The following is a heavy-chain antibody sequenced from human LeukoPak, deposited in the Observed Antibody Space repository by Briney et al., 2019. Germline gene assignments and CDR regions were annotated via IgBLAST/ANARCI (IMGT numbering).Heavy chain of an antibody. J-gene: IGHJ4*02. CDR2: IYHSGST. CDR3: ARGLVTGFWSGYFRRYYFDY. V-gene: IGHV4-30-2*01. D-gene: IGHD3-3*01. CDR1: GGSISSGGYS. Sequence: PQTLSLTCAVSGGSISSGGYSWSWIRQPPGKGLEWIGYIYHSGSTYYNPSLKSRVTISVDRSKNQFSLKLSSVTAADTAVYYCARGLVTGFWSGYFRRYYFDYWGQGTLVTVSS.